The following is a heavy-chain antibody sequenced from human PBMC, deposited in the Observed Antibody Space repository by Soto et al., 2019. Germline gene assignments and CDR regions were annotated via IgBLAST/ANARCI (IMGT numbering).Heavy chain of an antibody. D-gene: IGHD1-7*01. CDR3: AREAGTTGNYYYGMDV. Sequence: QVQLVQSGAEVKKPGASVKVSCKASGYTFIGHYLHWVRQAPGQGLEWLGWTNPSSGATNFAQKFQGRVTMTGDTSISTAYLELSRLRSDDTAVYYCAREAGTTGNYYYGMDVWGQGTTVTVSS. V-gene: IGHV1-2*02. CDR1: GYTFIGHY. CDR2: TNPSSGAT. J-gene: IGHJ6*02.